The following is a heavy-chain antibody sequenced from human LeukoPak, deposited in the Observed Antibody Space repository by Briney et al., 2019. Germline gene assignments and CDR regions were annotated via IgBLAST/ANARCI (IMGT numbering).Heavy chain of an antibody. CDR2: ISGSGGST. Sequence: QAGGSLRLSCAASGFTFSSYAMSWVRQAPGKGLEWVSAISGSGGSTYYADSVKGRFTISRDNSKNTLYLQMNSLRAEDTAVYYCAKGGSGSYYPYYCYYYMDVWGKGTTVTVSS. D-gene: IGHD3-10*01. J-gene: IGHJ6*03. CDR1: GFTFSSYA. V-gene: IGHV3-23*01. CDR3: AKGGSGSYYPYYCYYYMDV.